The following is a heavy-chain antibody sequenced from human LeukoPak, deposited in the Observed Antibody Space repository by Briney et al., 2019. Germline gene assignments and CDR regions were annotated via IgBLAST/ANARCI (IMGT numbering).Heavy chain of an antibody. Sequence: PGGSLRLSCAASGFTSSSYSMNWVRQAPGKGLEWVSSISSSSSYIYYADSVKGRFTISRDNAKNSLYLQMNSLRAEDTAVYYCARFYGDYADYYYYGMDVWGQGTTVTVSS. D-gene: IGHD4-17*01. CDR2: ISSSSSYI. V-gene: IGHV3-21*01. CDR1: GFTSSSYS. CDR3: ARFYGDYADYYYYGMDV. J-gene: IGHJ6*02.